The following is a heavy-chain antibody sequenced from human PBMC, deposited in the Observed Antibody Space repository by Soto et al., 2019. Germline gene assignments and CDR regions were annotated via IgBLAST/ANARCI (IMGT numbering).Heavy chain of an antibody. Sequence: PSETLSLTCNVSGGSISSYYWTWIRQPPGKGLEWIGSIYHGGSTYYNPSLNSRVTLSIDMTNNHVSLILNSVTAADTAVYYCARVGPWVPYYYDSSPYTFENWFDPWGQGTLVTVSS. CDR1: GGSISSYY. D-gene: IGHD3-22*01. CDR2: IYHGGST. V-gene: IGHV4-59*08. CDR3: ARVGPWVPYYYDSSPYTFENWFDP. J-gene: IGHJ5*02.